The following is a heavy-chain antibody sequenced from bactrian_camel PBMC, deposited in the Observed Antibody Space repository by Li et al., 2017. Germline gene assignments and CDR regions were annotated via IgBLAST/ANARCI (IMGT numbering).Heavy chain of an antibody. V-gene: IGHV3S29*01. CDR2: IYTSDPIT. CDR1: GYAFGSGP. J-gene: IGHJ4*01. Sequence: QLVESGGGSVQAGGALRLSCATSGYAFGSGPMSWFRQAPGKQREGVATIYTSDPITYYAGSVKGRFTISLDRARGTMNLRMNSLQPDDTAMYYCAADNNPRPGAMALNPQYWDNWGQGTQVTVS. D-gene: IGHD1*01. CDR3: AADNNPRPGAMALNPQYWDN.